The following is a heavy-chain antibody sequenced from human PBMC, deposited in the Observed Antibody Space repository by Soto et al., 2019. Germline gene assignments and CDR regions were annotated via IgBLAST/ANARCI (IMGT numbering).Heavy chain of an antibody. CDR2: IKQDGSEK. J-gene: IGHJ4*02. Sequence: GGSLRLSCAFSGFTFNSYWMSWVRQAPGKGLEWVANIKQDGSEKYYVDSVKGRFTISRDNAKNSLYLQMNSLRVEDTAVYYCARVVGGLYGSPDCWGQGTLVTVSS. D-gene: IGHD3-10*01. CDR3: ARVVGGLYGSPDC. CDR1: GFTFNSYW. V-gene: IGHV3-7*04.